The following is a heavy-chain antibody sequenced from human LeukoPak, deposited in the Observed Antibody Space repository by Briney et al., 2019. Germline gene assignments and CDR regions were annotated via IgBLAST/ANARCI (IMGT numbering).Heavy chain of an antibody. J-gene: IGHJ4*02. CDR1: GVTFSSYG. V-gene: IGHV3-30*02. CDR3: AKDLPAAYFDY. CDR2: IRFDGSNE. D-gene: IGHD2-2*01. Sequence: PGGSLRLSCVASGVTFSSYGMHWVRQAPGKGLEWVAFIRFDGSNEYYIDSVKGRFTLSRDSSKNTLYLQMSGLRAEDTAVYHCAKDLPAAYFDYWGQGTLVTVSS.